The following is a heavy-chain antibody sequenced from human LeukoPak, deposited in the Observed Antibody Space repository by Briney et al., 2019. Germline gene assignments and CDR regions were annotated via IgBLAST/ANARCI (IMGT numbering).Heavy chain of an antibody. CDR1: GFTFDDYG. Sequence: PGGSLRLSCAASGFTFDDYGMSWVRHAPGKGLEWVSGINWNGGSTVYADSVKGRFTISRDNAKTSLYLQMNSLRAEDTALYYCARDPEYYYDSSGYYFNDAFDIWGQGTMVTVSS. CDR2: INWNGGST. D-gene: IGHD3-22*01. V-gene: IGHV3-20*04. CDR3: ARDPEYYYDSSGYYFNDAFDI. J-gene: IGHJ3*02.